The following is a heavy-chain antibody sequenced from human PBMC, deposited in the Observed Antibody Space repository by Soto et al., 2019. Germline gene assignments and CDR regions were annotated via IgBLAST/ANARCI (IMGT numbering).Heavy chain of an antibody. CDR1: GFTFSSYE. V-gene: IGHV3-48*03. J-gene: IGHJ6*02. Sequence: SMRLSFATSGFTFSSYEMNWVRQAPGNVLEWVSYISSSGSTIYYADSVKGRFTISRDNAKNSLYLQMDSLRAEDTAVYYCARDQEAGSFFPYYYGMDVWGQGNTVTGSS. CDR3: ARDQEAGSFFPYYYGMDV. D-gene: IGHD6-13*01. CDR2: ISSSGSTI.